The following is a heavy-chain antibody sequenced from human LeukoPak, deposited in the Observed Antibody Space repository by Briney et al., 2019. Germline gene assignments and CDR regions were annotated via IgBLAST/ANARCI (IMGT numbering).Heavy chain of an antibody. CDR2: IYPGDSST. D-gene: IGHD2-15*01. Sequence: GESLKISCKASGYTFSNLWIGWVRQMPGKGLEWMGIIYPGDSSTKYSPSFQGRVAISTDASINTAFLQVNNLEASDTAIYYCARHSGVGVVRLVHPWGQGTPVTVSS. CDR1: GYTFSNLW. CDR3: ARHSGVGVVRLVHP. V-gene: IGHV5-51*01. J-gene: IGHJ5*02.